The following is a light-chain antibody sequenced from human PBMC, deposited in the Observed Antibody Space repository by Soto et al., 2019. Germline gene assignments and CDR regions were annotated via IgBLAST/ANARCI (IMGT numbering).Light chain of an antibody. Sequence: QSALAQSASVSGSPGQSITISCTGTSSDVGLYDYVSWYQQHPGKAPQLMIYAVSNRPSGVSNRFSASKSGNTASLFISGLQAEDEADYYCSSYTSDSSYVFGYGTKVTVL. V-gene: IGLV2-14*01. CDR2: AVS. CDR3: SSYTSDSSYV. J-gene: IGLJ1*01. CDR1: SSDVGLYDY.